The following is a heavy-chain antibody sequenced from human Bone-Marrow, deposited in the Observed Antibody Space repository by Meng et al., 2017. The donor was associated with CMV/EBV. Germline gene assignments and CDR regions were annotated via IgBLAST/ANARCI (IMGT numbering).Heavy chain of an antibody. V-gene: IGHV1-2*02. J-gene: IGHJ4*02. CDR1: GYTFTDYY. CDR3: ARDNNWGPDY. D-gene: IGHD7-27*01. CDR2: INANRGGT. Sequence: ASVKVSCKASGYTFTDYYLHWVRQAPGQGLEWMGWINANRGGTHYAEKFQDRVALTRDKSISTAYMELTSLTSDDTAVYYCARDNNWGPDYWGQGTLVTVSS.